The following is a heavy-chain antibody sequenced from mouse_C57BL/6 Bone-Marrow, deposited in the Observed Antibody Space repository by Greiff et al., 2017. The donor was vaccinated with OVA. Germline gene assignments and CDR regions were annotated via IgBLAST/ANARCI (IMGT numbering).Heavy chain of an antibody. J-gene: IGHJ1*03. CDR1: GYTFTGYW. Sequence: VQLVESGAELMKPGASVKLSCKATGYTFTGYWIEWVKQRPGHGLEWIGEILPGSGSTNYNEKFKGKATFTADPSSNTAYMKLSSLTTEDSAISYCARWVYYYGSSYWYFDVWGTGTTVTVSS. CDR2: ILPGSGST. CDR3: ARWVYYYGSSYWYFDV. D-gene: IGHD1-1*01. V-gene: IGHV1-9*01.